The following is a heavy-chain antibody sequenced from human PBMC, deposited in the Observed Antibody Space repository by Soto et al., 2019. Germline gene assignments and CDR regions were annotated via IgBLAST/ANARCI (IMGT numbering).Heavy chain of an antibody. D-gene: IGHD6-19*01. CDR1: GYTFTSYG. V-gene: IGHV1-18*04. Sequence: ASVKVSCKASGYTFTSYGIVWVRQAPGQVLEWLGWISPYSGETRYAEKFQDRVTLTTDTSTKTAYMYLRNLKSDDTAVYWCARGPVAGSDFWGQGTMVTVSS. CDR3: ARGPVAGSDF. J-gene: IGHJ4*02. CDR2: ISPYSGET.